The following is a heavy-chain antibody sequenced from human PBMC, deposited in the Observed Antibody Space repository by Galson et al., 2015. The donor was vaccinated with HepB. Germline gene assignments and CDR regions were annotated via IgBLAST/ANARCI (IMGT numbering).Heavy chain of an antibody. D-gene: IGHD2-15*01. V-gene: IGHV1-18*01. CDR3: ARGALVVVVDATQNNWFDP. J-gene: IGHJ5*02. CDR2: ISAYNRNT. CDR1: GYTFSTYS. Sequence: SVKVSCKASGYTFSTYSITWVRQAPGQGLEWVGWISAYNRNTDYAQKLQGRVTLTTDTSTNTAYMVLRSLRSDDTAVYYCARGALVVVVDATQNNWFDPWGQGTLVTVSS.